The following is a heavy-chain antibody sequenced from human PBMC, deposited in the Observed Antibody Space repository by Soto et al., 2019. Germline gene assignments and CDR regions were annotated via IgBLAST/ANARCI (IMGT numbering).Heavy chain of an antibody. D-gene: IGHD1-26*01. V-gene: IGHV3-30*18. CDR1: GFPFSRHP. Sequence: QVQLVESGGGVIKPGGSLRLSCAASGFPFSRHPMHWVRQAPGKGLEWVAVISYDGRSAYYSDSVEGRFTISRDNSKNTLYLEKDSLRGEDTAVYYCAKDLGQWATPEYYFDYWGQGARFTVSS. CDR3: AKDLGQWATPEYYFDY. CDR2: ISYDGRSA. J-gene: IGHJ4*02.